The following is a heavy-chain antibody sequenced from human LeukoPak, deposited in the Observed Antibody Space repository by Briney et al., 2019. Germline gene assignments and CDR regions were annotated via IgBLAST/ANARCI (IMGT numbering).Heavy chain of an antibody. V-gene: IGHV4-34*01. J-gene: IGHJ4*02. D-gene: IGHD3-10*01. CDR2: INHSGST. CDR1: GGSFSGYY. Sequence: SETLSLTSAVYGGSFSGYYWSWIRQPPGKGLEWIGEINHSGSTNYNPSLKSRVTISVDTSKNQFSLKLSSVTAADTAVYYCAREYYYGSGRSYYFDYWGQGTLVTVSS. CDR3: AREYYYGSGRSYYFDY.